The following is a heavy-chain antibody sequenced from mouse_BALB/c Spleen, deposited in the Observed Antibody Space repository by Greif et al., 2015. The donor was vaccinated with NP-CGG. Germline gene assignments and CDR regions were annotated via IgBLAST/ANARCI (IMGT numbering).Heavy chain of an antibody. Sequence: LKESGSELVRPGASVKLSCKASGYTFTSYWMHWVKQRHGQGLEWIGNIYPGSGSTNYDEKFKSKGTLTVDTSSSXAYMHLSSLTSEDSAVYYCTGYDFAYWGQGTLVTVSA. CDR2: IYPGSGST. J-gene: IGHJ3*01. D-gene: IGHD2-14*01. CDR3: TGYDFAY. CDR1: GYTFTSYW. V-gene: IGHV1S22*01.